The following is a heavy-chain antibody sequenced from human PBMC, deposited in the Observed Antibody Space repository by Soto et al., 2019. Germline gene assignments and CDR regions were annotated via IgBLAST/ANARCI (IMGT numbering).Heavy chain of an antibody. D-gene: IGHD6-19*01. J-gene: IGHJ6*02. CDR3: ARSVVSQWLVYYYGMDV. CDR1: GFTFSSYD. Sequence: PGGSLRLSCAASGFTFSSYDMHWVRQATGKGLEWVSAIGTAGDTYYPGSVKGRFTISREDAKNSLYLQMNSLRAEDTAVYYCARSVVSQWLVYYYGMDVWGQGTTVTVSS. CDR2: IGTAGDT. V-gene: IGHV3-13*01.